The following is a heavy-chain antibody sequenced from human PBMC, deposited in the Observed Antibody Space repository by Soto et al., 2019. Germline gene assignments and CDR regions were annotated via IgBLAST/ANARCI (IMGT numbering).Heavy chain of an antibody. CDR1: GFVSTNYN. Sequence: QARLVQSGAEVKMPGDSVQVSCKASGFVSTNYNFHWVRQAPGQSLEWMGRINAANGNTQYSQNFQGRVTFTSDASASTAFMELTHLRFEDNAMYYCATDYGSNWRLWGQGTLVSVSS. V-gene: IGHV1-3*01. CDR3: ATDYGSNWRL. J-gene: IGHJ4*02. D-gene: IGHD3-10*01. CDR2: INAANGNT.